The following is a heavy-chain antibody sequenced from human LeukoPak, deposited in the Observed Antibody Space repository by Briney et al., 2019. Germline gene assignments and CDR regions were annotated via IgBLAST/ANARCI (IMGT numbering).Heavy chain of an antibody. Sequence: SETLSLTCTVSGGSIRTYYWSWIRQPPGKGLEWIGYIYSSGNTSYNPSLKSRVTISVDTSTNQFSLKLSSVTAADTAVYYCARRSVYAYYYYGMDVWGQGTTVTVSS. CDR3: ARRSVYAYYYYGMDV. CDR1: GGSIRTYY. D-gene: IGHD5/OR15-5a*01. V-gene: IGHV4-59*08. CDR2: IYSSGNT. J-gene: IGHJ6*02.